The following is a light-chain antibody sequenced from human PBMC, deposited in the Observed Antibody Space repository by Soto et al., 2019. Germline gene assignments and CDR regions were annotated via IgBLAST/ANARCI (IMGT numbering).Light chain of an antibody. CDR3: LLFYTDIRV. CDR1: TEAVTSGHY. V-gene: IGLV7-46*01. J-gene: IGLJ2*01. CDR2: DTT. Sequence: QTVVTQEPSLPVSPGGTFTFTCASSTEAVTSGHYPYWFQQKPGQAPRTLIYDTTNKHSWTPARFSGSLLGGKAALTLSGAQPEDEADYYCLLFYTDIRVFGGGTKVTVL.